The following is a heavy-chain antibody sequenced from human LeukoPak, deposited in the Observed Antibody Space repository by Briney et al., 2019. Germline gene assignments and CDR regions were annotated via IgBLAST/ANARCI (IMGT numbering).Heavy chain of an antibody. CDR3: AKDQEQWLVGSFDN. CDR2: IKSDGSFT. D-gene: IGHD6-19*01. CDR1: GFTFSSYA. J-gene: IGHJ4*02. Sequence: PGRSLRLSCAASGFTFSSYAMHWVRQAPGKGLVWVSHIKSDGSFTNYADSVKGRFTISRDNAKNTLYLQMNSLRPEDTAIYYCAKDQEQWLVGSFDNWGQGTLVTVSS. V-gene: IGHV3-74*01.